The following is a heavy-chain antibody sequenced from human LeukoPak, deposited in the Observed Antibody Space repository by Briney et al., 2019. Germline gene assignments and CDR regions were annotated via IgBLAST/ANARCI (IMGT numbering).Heavy chain of an antibody. D-gene: IGHD1-26*01. J-gene: IGHJ4*02. CDR2: IYTSGST. CDR1: GGSISSGSYY. Sequence: SETLSLTCTVSGGSISSGSYYWSWIRQPAGKGLEWIGRIYTSGSTNYNPSLKSRVTISVDTSKNQFSLKLSSVTAADTAVYYCARIPLVGARDYWGQGTLVTVSS. V-gene: IGHV4-61*02. CDR3: ARIPLVGARDY.